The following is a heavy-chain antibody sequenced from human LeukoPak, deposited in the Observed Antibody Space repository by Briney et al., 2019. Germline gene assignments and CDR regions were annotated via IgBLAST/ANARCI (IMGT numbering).Heavy chain of an antibody. J-gene: IGHJ4*02. Sequence: GGSLRLSCAASGFTFSNAWMSWVRQAPGKGLEWVGRIKSKTDGGTTDYAAPVKGRFTISRDDSKNTLYLQMNSLKTEDTAVYYCTTLQYSSSWLLDYWGQGTLVTVSS. CDR1: GFTFSNAW. V-gene: IGHV3-15*01. D-gene: IGHD6-13*01. CDR3: TTLQYSSSWLLDY. CDR2: IKSKTDGGTT.